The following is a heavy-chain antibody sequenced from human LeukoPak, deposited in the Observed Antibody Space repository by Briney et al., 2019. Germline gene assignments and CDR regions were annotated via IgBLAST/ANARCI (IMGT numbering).Heavy chain of an antibody. J-gene: IGHJ4*02. CDR1: GGTFSSYG. D-gene: IGHD5-24*01. V-gene: IGHV1-69*05. CDR3: ARSQRAGYNVYYFDS. CDR2: IIPIFHTT. Sequence: ASVKVSCKPSGGTFSSYGVSWVRQAPGQGLEWMGGIIPIFHTTNYEQRFRGRVTITTDESTSTVYMELSSLRSEDTAVYYCARSQRAGYNVYYFDSWGQGTLVTVSS.